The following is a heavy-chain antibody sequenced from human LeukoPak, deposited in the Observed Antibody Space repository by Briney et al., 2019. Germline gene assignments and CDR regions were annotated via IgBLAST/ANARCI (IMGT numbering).Heavy chain of an antibody. CDR3: ARDATVAAAGFDY. Sequence: VASVNVSCKASGGTFSSYAISWVRQAPGQGLEWMGGIIPIFGTANYAQKFQGRVTITTDESTSTAYMELSSLRSEDTAVYYCARDATVAAAGFDYWGQGTLVTVSS. V-gene: IGHV1-69*05. D-gene: IGHD6-13*01. J-gene: IGHJ4*02. CDR2: IIPIFGTA. CDR1: GGTFSSYA.